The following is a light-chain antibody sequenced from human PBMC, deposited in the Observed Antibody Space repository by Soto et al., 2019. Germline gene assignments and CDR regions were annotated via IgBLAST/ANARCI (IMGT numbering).Light chain of an antibody. CDR3: QQYGSSPPLT. CDR1: QSVSSSY. V-gene: IGKV3-20*01. J-gene: IGKJ4*01. Sequence: EIVLTQSPGTLSLSPGERATLSCRASQSVSSSYLAWYQQKPGQAPRLLIYGAFSRATGIPDRFSGSGSGTDFTLTTSRLEPEDFAVYYCQQYGSSPPLTFDGGTKVEIK. CDR2: GAF.